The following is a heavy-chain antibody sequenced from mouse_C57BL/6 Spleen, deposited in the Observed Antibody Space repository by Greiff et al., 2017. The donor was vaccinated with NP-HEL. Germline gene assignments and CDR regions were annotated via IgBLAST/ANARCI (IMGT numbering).Heavy chain of an antibody. CDR3: ARSGKSGGNYEDY. CDR1: GYTFTSYW. J-gene: IGHJ2*01. Sequence: QVQLQQPGAELVKPGASVKLSCKASGYTFTSYWMQWVNQRPGQGLEWIGEIDPSDSYTNYNQKFKGKATLTVYTSTSTAYMQLSSLTSEDSAVDYCARSGKSGGNYEDYWGQGTTLTVSS. CDR2: IDPSDSYT. D-gene: IGHD2-1*01. V-gene: IGHV1-50*01.